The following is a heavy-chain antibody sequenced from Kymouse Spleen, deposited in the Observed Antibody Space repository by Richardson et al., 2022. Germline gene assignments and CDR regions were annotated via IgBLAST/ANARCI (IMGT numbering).Heavy chain of an antibody. D-gene: IGHD3-10*01. Sequence: QLQLQESGPGLVKPSETLSLTCTVSGGSISSSSYYWGWIRQPPGKGLEWIGSIYYSGSTYYNPSLKSRVTISVDTSKNQFSLKLSSVTAADTAVYYCARVLLWFGEFDYWGQGTLVTVSS. CDR1: GGSISSSSYY. CDR3: ARVLLWFGEFDY. J-gene: IGHJ4*02. V-gene: IGHV4-39*01. CDR2: IYYSGST.